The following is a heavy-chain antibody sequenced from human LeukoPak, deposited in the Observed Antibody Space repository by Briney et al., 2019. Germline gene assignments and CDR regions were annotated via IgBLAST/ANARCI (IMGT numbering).Heavy chain of an antibody. J-gene: IGHJ4*02. CDR2: IIPILGTA. CDR3: ARDRGYSYGYQKLDY. CDR1: GGTFSSYA. Sequence: SVKVSCKASGGTFSSYAISWVRQAPGQGLEWMGRIIPILGTANYAQKFQGRVTITADKSTSTAYMELSSLRSEDTAVYYCARDRGYSYGYQKLDYWGQGTLVTVSS. V-gene: IGHV1-69*04. D-gene: IGHD5-18*01.